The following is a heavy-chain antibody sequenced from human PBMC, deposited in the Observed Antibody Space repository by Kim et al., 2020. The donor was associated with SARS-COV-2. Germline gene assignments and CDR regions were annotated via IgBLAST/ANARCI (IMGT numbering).Heavy chain of an antibody. CDR2: IYYSGST. Sequence: SETLSLTCTVSGGSISSYYWSWIRQPPGKGLEWIGYIYYSGSTNYNPSLKSRVTISVDTSKNQFSLKLSSVTAADTAVYYCARLSVDTAMAQLFDPWGQG. D-gene: IGHD5-18*01. CDR1: GGSISSYY. J-gene: IGHJ5*02. V-gene: IGHV4-59*08. CDR3: ARLSVDTAMAQLFDP.